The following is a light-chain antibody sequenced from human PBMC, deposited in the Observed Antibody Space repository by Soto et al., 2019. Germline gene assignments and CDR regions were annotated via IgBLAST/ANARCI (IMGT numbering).Light chain of an antibody. CDR1: QRISGW. CDR2: DAS. J-gene: IGKJ1*01. CDR3: QHYNSYSEA. Sequence: DIQMTQSPSTLSASVGDTFTITCRSSQRISGWLAWHQQKPGKAPKLLISDASSLESGVPSRFSGSGSGTEFTLTISSLQPDDFATYYCQHYNSYSEAFGQGTKVDI. V-gene: IGKV1-5*01.